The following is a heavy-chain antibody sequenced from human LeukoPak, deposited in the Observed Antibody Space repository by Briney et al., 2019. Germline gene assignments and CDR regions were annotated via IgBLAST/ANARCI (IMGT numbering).Heavy chain of an antibody. CDR3: AKRGVVIRVILVGFHKEAYYFES. J-gene: IGHJ4*02. CDR1: GTTLNNYG. D-gene: IGHD3/OR15-3a*01. CDR2: ISDSGGST. Sequence: GGSLRLSCAVSGTTLNNYGMTWVRQAPGKGLEWVAGISDSGGSTKYADSVKGRFTISRDNPKNTLYLQMNSLRAEDTAVYFCAKRGVVIRVILVGFHKEAYYFESWGQGALVTVSS. V-gene: IGHV3-23*01.